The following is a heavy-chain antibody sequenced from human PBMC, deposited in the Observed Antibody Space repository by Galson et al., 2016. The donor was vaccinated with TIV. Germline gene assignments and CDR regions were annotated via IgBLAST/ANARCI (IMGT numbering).Heavy chain of an antibody. CDR2: IKQDGSES. J-gene: IGHJ4*02. CDR3: VRKDELADFCSTTSCSHDY. V-gene: IGHV3-7*01. CDR1: GFTFSTYW. D-gene: IGHD2-2*01. Sequence: SLRLSCAASGFTFSTYWMSWVRQAPGKGLEWVANIKQDGSESYYVDSVRGRFPISRDNAENSLYLQMNSLRAEDTAVYYCVRKDELADFCSTTSCSHDYWGQGTLVTVSS.